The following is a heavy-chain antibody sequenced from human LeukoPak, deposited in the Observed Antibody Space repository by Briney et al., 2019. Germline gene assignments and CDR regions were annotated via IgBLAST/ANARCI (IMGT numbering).Heavy chain of an antibody. J-gene: IGHJ6*02. CDR3: ARLFWNGYYPISFDHYYGMDV. CDR2: ISSSSRTI. CDR1: AFTLSNYS. D-gene: IGHD3-3*01. Sequence: GGSLRLSCAASAFTLSNYSMAWVRQAPGKGLEWISYISSSSRTIYYADSVKGRFTISRDNAKNSLSVKMTTLRAEDTAVYYCARLFWNGYYPISFDHYYGMDVWGQGTTVTVSS. V-gene: IGHV3-48*01.